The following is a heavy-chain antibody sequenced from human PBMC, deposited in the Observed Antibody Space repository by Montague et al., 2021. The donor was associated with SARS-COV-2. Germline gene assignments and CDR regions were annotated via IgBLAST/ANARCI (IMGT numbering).Heavy chain of an antibody. CDR1: GDSVPSDTAA. V-gene: IGHV6-1*01. CDR3: ARDGDYGGTWYSFLQN. J-gene: IGHJ1*01. Sequence: CAISGDSVPSDTAAWHWIRQSPSRGLEWLGRTFYRSQWHTDSAASVRSRISFSGDISKNQFSLHLNSVTPEDTAIYYCARDGDYGGTWYSFLQNWGQGTLVIVSS. CDR2: TFYRSQWHT. D-gene: IGHD4-17*01.